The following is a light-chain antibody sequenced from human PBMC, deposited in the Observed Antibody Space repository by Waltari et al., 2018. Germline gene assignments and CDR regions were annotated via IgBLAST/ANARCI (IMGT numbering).Light chain of an antibody. V-gene: IGLV8-61*01. J-gene: IGLJ3*02. CDR3: AMYMGSGIWV. Sequence: WYQQTQGQPTHTIGYKENARSSWVPDLFSGSILENTAAFTITGAQADDESDYYCAMYMGSGIWVFGGGTRLTVL. CDR2: KEN.